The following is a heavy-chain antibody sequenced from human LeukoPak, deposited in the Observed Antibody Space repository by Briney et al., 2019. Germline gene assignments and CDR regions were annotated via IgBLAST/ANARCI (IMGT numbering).Heavy chain of an antibody. J-gene: IGHJ5*02. CDR1: GGSFSSGGYY. Sequence: SETLSLTCTVSGGSFSSGGYYWSWIRQHPGKGLEWIGYIYYSGSTYYNPSLKSRVTISVDTSKNQISLKLNSVTAADTAVYYCATHWLEATKTYSYWFDPWGQGTLVTVSS. D-gene: IGHD1/OR15-1a*01. V-gene: IGHV4-31*03. CDR2: IYYSGST. CDR3: ATHWLEATKTYSYWFDP.